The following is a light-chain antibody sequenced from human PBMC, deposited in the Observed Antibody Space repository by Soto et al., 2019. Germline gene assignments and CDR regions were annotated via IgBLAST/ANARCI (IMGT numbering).Light chain of an antibody. Sequence: DIQMTQSPSTLSASVGDRVTITCRASQSISSWLAWYQQKPGKAPKLPIYKASSLESGVPSRFSGSGSGTEFTLTISSLQPDDCATYYCQQFNNYPGTFGQGTKV. J-gene: IGKJ1*01. CDR1: QSISSW. CDR2: KAS. V-gene: IGKV1-5*03. CDR3: QQFNNYPGT.